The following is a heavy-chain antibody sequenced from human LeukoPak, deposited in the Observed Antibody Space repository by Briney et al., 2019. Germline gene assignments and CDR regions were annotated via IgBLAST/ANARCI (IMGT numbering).Heavy chain of an antibody. CDR1: GGAITSTTYY. V-gene: IGHV4-39*01. D-gene: IGHD1-26*01. J-gene: IGHJ3*02. CDR2: IYYSGGT. CDR3: ARYSGSHYAFDI. Sequence: SETLSLTCTVSGGAITSTTYYWGWIRQPPGKGLEWIGNIYYSGGTFYSSSLKSRLTISVDTSESQFSLKLTSVTAADTALYYCARYSGSHYAFDIWGQGTMVTMSS.